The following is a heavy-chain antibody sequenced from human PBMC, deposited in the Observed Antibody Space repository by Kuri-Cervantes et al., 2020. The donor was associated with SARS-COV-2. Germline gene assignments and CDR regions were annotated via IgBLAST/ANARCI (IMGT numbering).Heavy chain of an antibody. CDR1: GFLFSASA. J-gene: IGHJ1*01. D-gene: IGHD4-17*01. Sequence: GESLKISCEVSGFLFSASAIHWVRQGSGKGLEWVGRVRGKANNYATAYAASVKGRFTISRDDSKNMGYLQMNSLRAEDTALYYCAKDRAYGDYDRGSLQHWGQGTLVTVSS. CDR3: AKDRAYGDYDRGSLQH. V-gene: IGHV3-73*01. CDR2: VRGKANNYAT.